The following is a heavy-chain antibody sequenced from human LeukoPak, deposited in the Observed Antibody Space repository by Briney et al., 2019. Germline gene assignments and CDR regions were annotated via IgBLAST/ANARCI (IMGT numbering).Heavy chain of an antibody. CDR2: IYHSGST. J-gene: IGHJ5*02. Sequence: SETLSLTCTVSGYSISSDYYWGWIRQPPGKGLEWIGSIYHSGSTYYNPSLKSRVTISVDTSKNQFSLKLSSVTAADTALYYCARGVDYGDYWFDPWGQGTLVTVSS. V-gene: IGHV4-38-2*02. D-gene: IGHD4-17*01. CDR3: ARGVDYGDYWFDP. CDR1: GYSISSDYY.